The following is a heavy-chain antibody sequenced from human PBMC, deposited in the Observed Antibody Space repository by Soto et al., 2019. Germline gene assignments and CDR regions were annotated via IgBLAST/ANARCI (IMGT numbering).Heavy chain of an antibody. V-gene: IGHV1-69*12. CDR3: ARDPEVGAAVAGETGFDY. J-gene: IGHJ4*02. CDR2: SIPIFGTA. CDR1: GGTFSSYA. D-gene: IGHD6-19*01. Sequence: QVQLVQSGAEVKKPGSSVKVSCKASGGTFSSYAISWVRQAPGQGLEWMGGSIPIFGTANYAQKFQGRVTITADESTSTAYMELSSLRSEDTAVYYCARDPEVGAAVAGETGFDYWGQGTLVTVSS.